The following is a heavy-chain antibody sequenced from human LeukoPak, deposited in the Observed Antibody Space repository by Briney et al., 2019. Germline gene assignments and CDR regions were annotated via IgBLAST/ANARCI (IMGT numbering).Heavy chain of an antibody. CDR1: GGSFSDYY. D-gene: IGHD3-3*01. Sequence: LSLTCAVYGGSFSDYYMSWIRQAPGKGLEWVSYISSSGSTIYYADSVKGRFTISRDNAKNSLYLQMNSLRAEDTAVYYCARELEYDFWSGYYGHYYYGMDVWGQGTTVTVSS. CDR2: ISSSGSTI. J-gene: IGHJ6*02. CDR3: ARELEYDFWSGYYGHYYYGMDV. V-gene: IGHV3-11*01.